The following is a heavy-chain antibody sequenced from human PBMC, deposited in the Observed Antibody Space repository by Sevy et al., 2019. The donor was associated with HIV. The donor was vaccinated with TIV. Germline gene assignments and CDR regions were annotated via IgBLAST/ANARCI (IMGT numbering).Heavy chain of an antibody. CDR2: IDWDDDK. CDR1: GFSLSTSGMR. CDR3: ARMSQQLGDSFDA. V-gene: IGHV2-70*04. Sequence: SGPTLVKPTQTLTLTCSFSGFSLSTSGMRVSWIRQPPGKALEWLARIDWDDDKFYRTSLATRLTISKDTSKNQVVLTMTNVDPVDTATYYCARMSQQLGDSFDAWGQGTMVTVSS. D-gene: IGHD1-1*01. J-gene: IGHJ3*01.